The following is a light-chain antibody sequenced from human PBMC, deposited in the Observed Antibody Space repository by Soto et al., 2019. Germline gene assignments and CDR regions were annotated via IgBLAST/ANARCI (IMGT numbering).Light chain of an antibody. J-gene: IGKJ1*01. Sequence: DIQMTQSPSTLSASVGDRVTITCRASQSIGTWLAWYQQKPGKAPNLLIYKASTLESGVPSRFSGSGSGTAFTLTISSLQPDDFATYHCQQYKTYSTFGQGTKVEIK. CDR1: QSIGTW. V-gene: IGKV1-5*03. CDR2: KAS. CDR3: QQYKTYST.